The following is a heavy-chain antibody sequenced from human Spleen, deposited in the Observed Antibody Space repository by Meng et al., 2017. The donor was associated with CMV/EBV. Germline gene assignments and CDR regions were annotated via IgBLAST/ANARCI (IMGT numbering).Heavy chain of an antibody. CDR3: ARELFNGGNTSALKY. V-gene: IGHV3-11*01. CDR2: ISGSGSTT. J-gene: IGHJ4*02. Sequence: GESLKISCAASGFTFSDYYMSWIRQAPGKGLEWVSYISGSGSTTYYADSVRDRFTSSRDNAKTSLYLQMNTLRVEDTAVYYCARELFNGGNTSALKYWGQGTLVTVSS. D-gene: IGHD2-8*01. CDR1: GFTFSDYY.